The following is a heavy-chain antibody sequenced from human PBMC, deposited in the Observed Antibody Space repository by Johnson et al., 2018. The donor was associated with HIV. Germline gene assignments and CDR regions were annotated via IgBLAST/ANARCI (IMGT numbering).Heavy chain of an antibody. V-gene: IGHV3-30*04. CDR3: ARQYYGSGTDAFDI. J-gene: IGHJ3*02. CDR1: GFTFSSYA. D-gene: IGHD3-10*01. CDR2: ISYDGSNK. Sequence: VQLVESGGGLVQPGGSLRLSCAASGFTFSSYAMSWVRQAPGKGLEWVAVISYDGSNKYYADSVKGRFTISRDNSKNTLYLQMNSLRAEDTAVYYCARQYYGSGTDAFDIWGQGTMVTVSS.